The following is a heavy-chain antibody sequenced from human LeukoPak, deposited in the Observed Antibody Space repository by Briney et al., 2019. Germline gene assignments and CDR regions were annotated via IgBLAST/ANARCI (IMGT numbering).Heavy chain of an antibody. J-gene: IGHJ4*02. CDR1: GGSISSSSYY. V-gene: IGHV4-61*05. D-gene: IGHD5-12*01. CDR3: ARGTVEMSGYDLVEYYFDY. CDR2: IYYSGST. Sequence: SETLSLTCTVSGGSISSSSYYWGWIRQPPGKGLEWIGYIYYSGSTNYNPSLKSRVTISVDTSKNQFSLKLSSVTAADTAVYYCARGTVEMSGYDLVEYYFDYWGQGTLVTVSS.